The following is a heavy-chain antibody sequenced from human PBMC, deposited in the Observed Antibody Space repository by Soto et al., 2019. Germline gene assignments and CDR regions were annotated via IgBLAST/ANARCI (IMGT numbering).Heavy chain of an antibody. J-gene: IGHJ4*02. Sequence: SVKVSSEDSGYTLTELSMHWERQAPGKGIGWMGGIIPIFATANYAQKFQGRVTITADESTSTAYMELSSLRSEDTAVYYCAIGGIVGATIRGFDYWGQGTLVTVSS. CDR3: AIGGIVGATIRGFDY. V-gene: IGHV1-69*13. D-gene: IGHD1-26*01. CDR2: IIPIFATA. CDR1: GYTLTELS.